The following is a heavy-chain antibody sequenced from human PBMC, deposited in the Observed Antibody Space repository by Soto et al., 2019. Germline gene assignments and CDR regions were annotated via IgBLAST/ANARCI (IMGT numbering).Heavy chain of an antibody. Sequence: SETLSLTCTVSGGSVSSGDYFWSWLRQSPGKRLEWIAYIYYSGSTNYSPSLKSRATISVDTSKSQVSLTLTSMTAADAALYYCARSPNYYYYGFDVWGQGTAVTVSS. CDR3: ARSPNYYYYGFDV. CDR1: GGSVSSGDYF. D-gene: IGHD3-10*01. J-gene: IGHJ6*02. V-gene: IGHV4-61*08. CDR2: IYYSGST.